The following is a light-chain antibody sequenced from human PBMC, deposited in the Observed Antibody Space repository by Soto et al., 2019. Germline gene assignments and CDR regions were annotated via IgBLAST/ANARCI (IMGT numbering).Light chain of an antibody. CDR2: DAS. CDR1: LSVSAY. CDR3: HQRQYWPPIT. V-gene: IGKV3-11*01. Sequence: VLTQSPATLSLSPGERATLSCRTSLSVSAYLDWSRQKPGQAPRLLISDASNRATGIPARFSGSGSGTAFTLTISSLEPEDFAVYYCHQRQYWPPITFGQGTRLE. J-gene: IGKJ5*01.